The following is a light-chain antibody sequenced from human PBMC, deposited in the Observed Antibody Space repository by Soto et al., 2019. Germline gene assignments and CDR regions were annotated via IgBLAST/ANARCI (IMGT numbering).Light chain of an antibody. J-gene: IGKJ4*01. Sequence: EIVLTQSPGTLSLSPGERATLSCWASQSVSSSYLAWYQQRPGQAPRLLIYGASIRATGIPARFSGSGSGTEFTLTISSLQSEDFAVYYCQQYNNWPPLTFGGGTKVDIK. CDR3: QQYNNWPPLT. CDR1: QSVSSSY. V-gene: IGKV3-15*01. CDR2: GAS.